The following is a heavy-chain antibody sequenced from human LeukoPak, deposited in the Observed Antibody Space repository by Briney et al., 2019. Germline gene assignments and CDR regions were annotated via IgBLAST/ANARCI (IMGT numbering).Heavy chain of an antibody. D-gene: IGHD3-10*01. V-gene: IGHV3-23*01. CDR2: ISGSGGST. CDR3: AKDPYYYGWGSYLAPPQY. Sequence: GGSLRLSCAASGFTFSSYAMSWVRQAPGKGLEWVSAISGSGGSTYYADSVKGRFTISRDNSKNTLYLQMNSLRAEETAVYYGAKDPYYYGWGSYLAPPQYWGQGTLVTVSS. CDR1: GFTFSSYA. J-gene: IGHJ4*02.